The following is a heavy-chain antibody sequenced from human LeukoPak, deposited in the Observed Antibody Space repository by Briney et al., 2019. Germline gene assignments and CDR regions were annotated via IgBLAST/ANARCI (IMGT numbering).Heavy chain of an antibody. CDR2: AYYTGST. V-gene: IGHV4-59*01. Sequence: SETLSLTCTVSGGSISGYYWNWIRQSPGKGLEWIGYAYYTGSTSYNPSLESRVTISVDTSKEQFYLKLNSVTAADTAAYYCASRSGRNYYGMDVWGQGTTVTVSS. D-gene: IGHD3-10*01. CDR1: GGSISGYY. J-gene: IGHJ6*02. CDR3: ASRSGRNYYGMDV.